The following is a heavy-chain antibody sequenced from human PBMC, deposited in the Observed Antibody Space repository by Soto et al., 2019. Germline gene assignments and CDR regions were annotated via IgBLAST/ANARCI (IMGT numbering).Heavy chain of an antibody. CDR1: GFTFSSYA. CDR2: ISGSGGST. CDR3: ASPPRRAAAVDY. V-gene: IGHV3-23*01. Sequence: EVQLLDSGGGLVQPGGSLRLSCAASGFTFSSYAMSWVRQAPGTGMEWVSAISGSGGSTDYADSVKGRFTISRDNSKNTLYLQMNSLRAEDTAVYYCASPPRRAAAVDYWGQGTLVTVSS. J-gene: IGHJ4*02. D-gene: IGHD6-13*01.